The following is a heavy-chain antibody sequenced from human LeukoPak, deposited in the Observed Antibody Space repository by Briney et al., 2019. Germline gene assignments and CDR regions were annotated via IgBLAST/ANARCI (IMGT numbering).Heavy chain of an antibody. CDR3: YGGNAEQ. D-gene: IGHD4-23*01. J-gene: IGHJ1*01. CDR2: INTDGSST. Sequence: PGGSLRLSCAASGFTFSSYWMHWVRQALAKGLVWVSGINTDGSSTNYADSVKGRFTISRDNAKNTLYLQMNSLRVEDMAVYYCYGGNAEQWGQGTLVTVSS. V-gene: IGHV3-74*01. CDR1: GFTFSSYW.